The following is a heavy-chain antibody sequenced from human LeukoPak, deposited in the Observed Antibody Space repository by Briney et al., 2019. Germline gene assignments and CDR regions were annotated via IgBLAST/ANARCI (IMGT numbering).Heavy chain of an antibody. Sequence: SETLSLTCAVSGGSIGDSYWWTWVRQAPGKGLEWIGEIFPSGTSNYNPSLKGRVTISLDKSNNHFSLKLNSMTAAETAVYYCAIDSPGSGVNVDYWGQGTLVTVSS. J-gene: IGHJ4*02. CDR1: GGSIGDSYW. V-gene: IGHV4-4*02. D-gene: IGHD3-10*01. CDR3: AIDSPGSGVNVDY. CDR2: IFPSGTS.